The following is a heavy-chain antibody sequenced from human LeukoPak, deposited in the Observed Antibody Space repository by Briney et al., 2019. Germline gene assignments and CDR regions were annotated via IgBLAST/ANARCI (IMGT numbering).Heavy chain of an antibody. CDR3: ASFNGSWYYFDY. Sequence: GGSLRLSCAASGFTFSSYSMNWARQAPGKGLEWVSSISSSSSYIYYADSVKGRFTISRDNAKNSLYLQMNSLRAEDTAVYYCASFNGSWYYFDYWGQGTLVTVSS. V-gene: IGHV3-21*01. D-gene: IGHD6-13*01. CDR2: ISSSSSYI. CDR1: GFTFSSYS. J-gene: IGHJ4*02.